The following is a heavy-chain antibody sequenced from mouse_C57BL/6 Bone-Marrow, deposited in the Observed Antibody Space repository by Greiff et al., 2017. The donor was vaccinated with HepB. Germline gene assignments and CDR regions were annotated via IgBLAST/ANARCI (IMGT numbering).Heavy chain of an antibody. J-gene: IGHJ3*01. CDR3: ASHYYGSTLAWFAY. V-gene: IGHV14-3*01. D-gene: IGHD1-1*01. Sequence: VQLKESVAELVRPGASVKLSCTASGFNIKNTYMHWVKQRPEQGLEWIGRIDPANGNTKYAPKFQGKATITADTSSNTAYLQLSSLTSEDTAIYYCASHYYGSTLAWFAYWGQGTLVTVSA. CDR2: IDPANGNT. CDR1: GFNIKNTY.